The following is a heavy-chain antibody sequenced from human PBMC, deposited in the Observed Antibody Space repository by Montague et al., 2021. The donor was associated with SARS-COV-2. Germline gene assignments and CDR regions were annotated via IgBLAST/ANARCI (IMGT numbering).Heavy chain of an antibody. CDR3: VRHPHYDGLNGPLDF. D-gene: IGHD3-16*01. V-gene: IGHV4-59*08. CDR1: GVSVTDYY. Sequence: SETLSLTCTVSGVSVTDYYWSWIRQPPGKGLEWVGDVLYNKGTNYNPSLKSRVAISVDTSKNQFSLRLTPVTAADTAVYYCVRHPHYDGLNGPLDFWGQGTLATVSS. J-gene: IGHJ4*01. CDR2: VLYNKGT.